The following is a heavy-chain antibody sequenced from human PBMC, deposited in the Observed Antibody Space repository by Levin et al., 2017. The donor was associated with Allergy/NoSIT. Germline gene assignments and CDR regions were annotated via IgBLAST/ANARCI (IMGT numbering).Heavy chain of an antibody. CDR2: INHSGST. J-gene: IGHJ5*02. Sequence: SQTLSLTCAVYGGSFSGSYWSWIRQPPGKGLEWIGEINHSGSTNYNPSLKSRVTISVDTSKNQFSLKLSSVTAADTAVYYCARGLFRQRIAAAGPPVDRFDPWGQGTLVTVSS. V-gene: IGHV4-34*01. D-gene: IGHD6-13*01. CDR3: ARGLFRQRIAAAGPPVDRFDP. CDR1: GGSFSGSY.